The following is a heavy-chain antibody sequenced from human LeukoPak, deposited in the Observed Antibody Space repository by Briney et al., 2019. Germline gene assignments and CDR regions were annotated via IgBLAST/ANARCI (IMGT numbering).Heavy chain of an antibody. V-gene: IGHV3-21*01. CDR2: INSSSSYI. J-gene: IGHJ5*02. D-gene: IGHD3-3*01. CDR1: GFTFSSYS. Sequence: GGSLRLSCAASGFTFSSYSMNWVRQAPGKGLEWVSSINSSSSYIYYADSVKGRFTISRDNAKNSLYLQMNSLRAEDTAVYYCARGVTPLYFFEWLFNPNWFDPWGQGTLVTVSS. CDR3: ARGVTPLYFFEWLFNPNWFDP.